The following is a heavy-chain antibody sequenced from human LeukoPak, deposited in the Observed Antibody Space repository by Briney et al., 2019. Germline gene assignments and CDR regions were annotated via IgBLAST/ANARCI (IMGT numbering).Heavy chain of an antibody. J-gene: IGHJ5*02. CDR2: INTKSGGT. Sequence: GASVKVSCKASGYTFTGYYMHCVRQAPGQGLEWMGWINTKSGGTNYAQKFQGRVTMTRDTSISTAYMEVSKLRSGDTAVYYWVRDPWVAVAYNWFELWGQGTLVTVSS. CDR3: VRDPWVAVAYNWFEL. D-gene: IGHD6-19*01. V-gene: IGHV1-2*02. CDR1: GYTFTGYY.